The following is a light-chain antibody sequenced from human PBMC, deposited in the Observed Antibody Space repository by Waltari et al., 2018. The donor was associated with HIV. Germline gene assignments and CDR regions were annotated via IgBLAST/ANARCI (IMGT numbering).Light chain of an antibody. V-gene: IGLV1-51*02. CDR1: SSNIGNNY. Sequence: QSVLTQPPSVSAAPGQKVTISCSGSSSNIGNNYVPWYQQHPGTAPKLLIYENNKRPSGIPDRFAGSKSGTSATLGITGLQTGDEADYYCGTWDSSLSARVFGGGTKLTVL. CDR2: ENN. J-gene: IGLJ2*01. CDR3: GTWDSSLSARV.